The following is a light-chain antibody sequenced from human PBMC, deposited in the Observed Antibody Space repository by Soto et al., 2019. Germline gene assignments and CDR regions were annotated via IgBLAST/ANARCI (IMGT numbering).Light chain of an antibody. V-gene: IGLV2-23*03. J-gene: IGLJ2*01. CDR2: EGN. Sequence: QSALTQPASVSGSPGQSITISCTGTSSDVGSYNLVSWYQHHPGKAPKLMIFEGNKRPLGVSNRFSGSKSGNTASLTISGLQAEDEADYYCSSSATSSTFVVFGGGPKVTVL. CDR1: SSDVGSYNL. CDR3: SSSATSSTFVV.